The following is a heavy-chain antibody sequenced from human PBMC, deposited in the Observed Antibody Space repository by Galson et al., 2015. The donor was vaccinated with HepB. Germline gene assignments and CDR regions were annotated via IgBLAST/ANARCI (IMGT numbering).Heavy chain of an antibody. J-gene: IGHJ4*02. CDR2: IKQDGSEK. CDR3: AREKNYCSGGSCYYFDY. Sequence: SLRLSCAASGFTFSSYWMSWVRQAPGKGLEWVANIKQDGSEKYYVDSVKGRFTISRDNAKNSLYLQMNSLRAEDTAVYYGAREKNYCSGGSCYYFDYWGQGTLVTVSS. CDR1: GFTFSSYW. V-gene: IGHV3-7*03. D-gene: IGHD2-15*01.